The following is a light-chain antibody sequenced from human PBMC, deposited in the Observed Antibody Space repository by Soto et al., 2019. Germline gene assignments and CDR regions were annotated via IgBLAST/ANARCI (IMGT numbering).Light chain of an antibody. CDR2: DNN. Sequence: QSVLTQPPSVSAAPGQKVTISCSGSSSNIGNNFVSWYQQLPGTAPKLLIFDNNKRPSGIPDRFSGSKSGTAATLGITGVQTGDEAEDYCGTWDNSLSTSVVFGGGTKLTVL. V-gene: IGLV1-51*01. CDR3: GTWDNSLSTSVV. CDR1: SSNIGNNF. J-gene: IGLJ2*01.